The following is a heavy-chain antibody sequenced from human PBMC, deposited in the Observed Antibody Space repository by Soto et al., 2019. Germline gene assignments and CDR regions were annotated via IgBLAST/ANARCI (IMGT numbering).Heavy chain of an antibody. CDR1: GGSISSYY. CDR3: ARDGCSSTSCYENWFDP. D-gene: IGHD2-2*01. CDR2: IYYSGST. Sequence: QVQLQESGPGLVKPSETLSLTCTVSGGSISSYYWSWIRQPPGKGLEWIGYIYYSGSTNYNPSLKSRVTISVDTYKNQFSLKLSSVTAADTAVYYCARDGCSSTSCYENWFDPWGQGTLVTVSS. V-gene: IGHV4-59*01. J-gene: IGHJ5*02.